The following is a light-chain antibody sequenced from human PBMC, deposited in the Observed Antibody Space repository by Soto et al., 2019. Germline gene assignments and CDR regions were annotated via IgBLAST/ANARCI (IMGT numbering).Light chain of an antibody. Sequence: EIVLTQSPGTLSLSPGERATLSCRASQSISSSYLAWYQQKPGQAPGLLIYGASRRATGIPDRFIGSGSGTDFTLTISRLEPEDFAVYYCHQRQSWPRTFGQGTKVDI. V-gene: IGKV3-20*01. CDR3: HQRQSWPRT. CDR2: GAS. J-gene: IGKJ1*01. CDR1: QSISSSY.